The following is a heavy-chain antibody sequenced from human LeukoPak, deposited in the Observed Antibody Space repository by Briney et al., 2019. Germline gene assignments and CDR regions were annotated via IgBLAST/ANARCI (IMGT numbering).Heavy chain of an antibody. Sequence: GRSLRLSCAASGFTFDDYALHRVRQAPGKGLEWVSGISWNSNTIGYADSVKGRFTISRDNAKNSLYLQMNSLRAEDTALYYCAKDTYSTSLTGFDYWGQGTLVTVSS. CDR2: ISWNSNTI. D-gene: IGHD6-6*01. J-gene: IGHJ4*02. V-gene: IGHV3-9*01. CDR1: GFTFDDYA. CDR3: AKDTYSTSLTGFDY.